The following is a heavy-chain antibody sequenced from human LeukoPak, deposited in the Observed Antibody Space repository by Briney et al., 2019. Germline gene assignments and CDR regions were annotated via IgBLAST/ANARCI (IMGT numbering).Heavy chain of an antibody. D-gene: IGHD3-16*01. CDR2: INHSGST. J-gene: IGHJ3*02. CDR1: GGSFSGYY. CDR3: ARFKVWGAIDI. Sequence: SETLSLTCAVYGGSFSGYYWSWIRKPPGKGLEWIWEINHSGSTNYNPSLKSRVTISVDTSKNQFSLKLSSVTAADTAVYYCARFKVWGAIDIWGQGTMVTVSS. V-gene: IGHV4-34*01.